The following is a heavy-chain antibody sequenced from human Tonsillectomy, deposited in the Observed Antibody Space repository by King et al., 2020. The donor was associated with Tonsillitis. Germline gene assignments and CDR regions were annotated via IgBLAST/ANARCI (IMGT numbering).Heavy chain of an antibody. Sequence: MQLQESGSGLVKPSQTLSLTCAVSGGSISSGGYSWRWIRQPPGKGLEWIGYIYHSGSTYYNPSLKSRVTISVDRSKNQFSLKLSSVTAADTAVYYCARVDYGDYAIDYWGQGTLVTVSS. J-gene: IGHJ4*02. D-gene: IGHD4-17*01. V-gene: IGHV4-30-2*01. CDR3: ARVDYGDYAIDY. CDR2: IYHSGST. CDR1: GGSISSGGYS.